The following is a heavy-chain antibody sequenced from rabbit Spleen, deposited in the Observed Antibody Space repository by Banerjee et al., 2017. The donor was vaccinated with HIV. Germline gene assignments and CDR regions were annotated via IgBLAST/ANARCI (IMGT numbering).Heavy chain of an antibody. D-gene: IGHD1-1*01. CDR2: IDIGSSGFT. Sequence: QSLEESGGGLVKPGASLTLTCKASGLDFSGDSYDSYMCWVRPAPGKGLEWIACIDIGSSGFTYFASWAKGRFTISKTSSTTVTLQMTSLTAADTATYFCARDTSSSFSSYGMDLWGPGTLVTVS. V-gene: IGHV1S40*01. CDR3: ARDTSSSFSSYGMDL. CDR1: GLDFSGDSY. J-gene: IGHJ6*01.